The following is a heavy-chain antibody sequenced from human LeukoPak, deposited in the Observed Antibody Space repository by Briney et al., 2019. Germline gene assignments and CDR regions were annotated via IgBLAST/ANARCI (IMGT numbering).Heavy chain of an antibody. D-gene: IGHD3-10*01. V-gene: IGHV1-18*01. CDR3: ARDLSYGSGIRNFDY. CDR2: VSAYNGNT. Sequence: ASVKVSCKASGYTFISYGISWVRQAPGQGPEWMGWVSAYNGNTSYVQKFQGRVTMTTDTSTRTVYMELRSLRSDDTAAYYCARDLSYGSGIRNFDYWGQGTLVIVSS. J-gene: IGHJ4*02. CDR1: GYTFISYG.